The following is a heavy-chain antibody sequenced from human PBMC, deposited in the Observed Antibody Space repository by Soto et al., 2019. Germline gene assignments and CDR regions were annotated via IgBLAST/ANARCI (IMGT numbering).Heavy chain of an antibody. V-gene: IGHV4-31*03. CDR2: IYYSGST. Sequence: QVQLQESGPGLVKPSQTLSLTCTVSGGSISSGGYYWSWIRQHPGKALEWIGYIYYSGSTDYNPSLKSRVTLSVATCKNQFSLKLSSVTDADTAVYYCARAGPYGDYEDLWWYFDLWGRGTLVTVSS. J-gene: IGHJ2*01. CDR3: ARAGPYGDYEDLWWYFDL. CDR1: GGSISSGGYY. D-gene: IGHD4-17*01.